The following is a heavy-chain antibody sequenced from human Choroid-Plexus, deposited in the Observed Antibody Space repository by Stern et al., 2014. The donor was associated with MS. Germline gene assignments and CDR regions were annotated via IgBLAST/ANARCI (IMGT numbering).Heavy chain of an antibody. Sequence: VQLLESGGGVDQPGRPLKLSCAASGFTFSNFGMHWVRQAPGKGLEWVALISYDGSDKYYADSVKGRFTIFRANSKTTLYMHMNSLRAEDTAVYYCAKDRQWSTYFFDYWGQGSLVTVSS. CDR1: GFTFSNFG. D-gene: IGHD2-15*01. J-gene: IGHJ4*02. CDR2: ISYDGSDK. V-gene: IGHV3-30*18. CDR3: AKDRQWSTYFFDY.